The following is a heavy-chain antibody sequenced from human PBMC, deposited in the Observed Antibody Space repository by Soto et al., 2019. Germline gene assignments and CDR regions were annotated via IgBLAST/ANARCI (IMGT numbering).Heavy chain of an antibody. CDR1: GVSISSSSYY. Sequence: PLETLCLTCTFSGVSISSSSYYLGWIRQPPGKGLEWIGSIYYSGSTYYNPSLKSRVTISVDTSKNQFSLKLSSVTAADTAVYYCAIAWAVTLHYFDYWGQGTLVTVSS. D-gene: IGHD1-26*01. CDR3: AIAWAVTLHYFDY. V-gene: IGHV4-39*01. J-gene: IGHJ4*02. CDR2: IYYSGST.